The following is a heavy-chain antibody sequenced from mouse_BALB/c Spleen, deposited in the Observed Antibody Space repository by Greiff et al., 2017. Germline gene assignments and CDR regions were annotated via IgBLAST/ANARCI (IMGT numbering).Heavy chain of an antibody. D-gene: IGHD2-14*01. V-gene: IGHV5-9-3*01. CDR3: ARQGTGYYAMDY. CDR1: GFTFSSYA. J-gene: IGHJ4*01. CDR2: ISSGGSYT. Sequence: EVNLVESGGGLVKPGGSLKLSCAASGFTFSSYAMSWVRQTPEKRLEWVATISSGGSYTYYPDSVKGRFTISRDNAKNTLYLQMSSLRSEDTAMYYCARQGTGYYAMDYWGQGTSVTVSS.